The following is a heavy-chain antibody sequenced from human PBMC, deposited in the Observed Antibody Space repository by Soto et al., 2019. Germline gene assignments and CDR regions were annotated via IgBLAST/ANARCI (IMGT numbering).Heavy chain of an antibody. V-gene: IGHV4-39*01. Sequence: SETLSLTCTVSGGSISSGGYYWGWIRQPPGKGLEWIGSIYYSGSTYYNPSLKSRVTISVDTSKNQFSLKLSSVTAADTAVYYCARTSGYSSSWLNWFDPWGQGTLVTVSS. J-gene: IGHJ5*02. CDR2: IYYSGST. CDR3: ARTSGYSSSWLNWFDP. CDR1: GGSISSGGYY. D-gene: IGHD6-13*01.